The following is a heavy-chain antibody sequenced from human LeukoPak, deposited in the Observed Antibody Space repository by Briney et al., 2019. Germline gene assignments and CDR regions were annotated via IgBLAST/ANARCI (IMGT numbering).Heavy chain of an antibody. J-gene: IGHJ4*02. V-gene: IGHV3-7*01. Sequence: GGFLRLSCAASGFTFSSYWMSWVRQAPGKGLEWVANIKQNGNEKHYVDSVKGRFTISRDNAQNSLYLQMNSLGAEDTAVYYCARSARADTGAYYPVDYWGQGTLVTVSS. CDR1: GFTFSSYW. CDR3: ARSARADTGAYYPVDY. D-gene: IGHD3-22*01. CDR2: IKQNGNEK.